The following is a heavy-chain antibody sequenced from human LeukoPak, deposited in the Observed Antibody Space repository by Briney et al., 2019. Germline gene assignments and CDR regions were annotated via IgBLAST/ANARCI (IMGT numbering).Heavy chain of an antibody. D-gene: IGHD3-22*01. CDR3: ARRERYYDSSAASAFDI. J-gene: IGHJ3*02. V-gene: IGHV4-61*08. CDR1: GGSISSGDYY. CDR2: IYYSGST. Sequence: SQTLSLTCTVSGGSISSGDYYWSWIRQPPGKGLEWIGYIYYSGSTNYNPSLKSRVTISVDTSKNQFSLKLSSVTAADTAVYYCARRERYYDSSAASAFDIWGQGTMVTVSS.